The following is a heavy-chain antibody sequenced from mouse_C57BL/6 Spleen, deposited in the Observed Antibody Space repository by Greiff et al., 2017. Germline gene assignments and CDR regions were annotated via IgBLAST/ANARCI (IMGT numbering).Heavy chain of an antibody. CDR1: GYSFTGYY. J-gene: IGHJ2*01. Sequence: VQLKQSGPELVKPGASVKISCKASGYSFTGYYMNWVKQSPEKSLEWIGEINPSTGGTTYNQKFKAKATLTVDKSSSTAYMQLKSLTSEDSAVYYCAKSPYDYYFDYWGQGTTLTVSS. D-gene: IGHD2-4*01. CDR3: AKSPYDYYFDY. V-gene: IGHV1-42*01. CDR2: INPSTGGT.